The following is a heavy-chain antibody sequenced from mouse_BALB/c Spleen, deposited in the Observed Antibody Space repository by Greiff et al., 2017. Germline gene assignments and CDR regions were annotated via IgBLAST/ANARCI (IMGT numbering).Heavy chain of an antibody. CDR1: GYAFSSYW. V-gene: IGHV1-80*01. J-gene: IGHJ2*01. CDR2: IYPGDGDT. Sequence: QVQLQQSGAELVRPGSSVKISCKASGYAFSSYWMNWVKQRPGQGLEWIGQIYPGDGDTNYNGKFKGKATLTADKSSRTAYMQLSSLTSEDSAVYFCARRLRLDDWGQGTTLTVSS. D-gene: IGHD1-2*01. CDR3: ARRLRLDD.